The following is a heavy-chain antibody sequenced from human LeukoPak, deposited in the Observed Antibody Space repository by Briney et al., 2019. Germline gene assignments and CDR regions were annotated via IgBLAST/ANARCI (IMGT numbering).Heavy chain of an antibody. J-gene: IGHJ6*03. V-gene: IGHV4-61*02. D-gene: IGHD2-15*01. CDR2: ISSSGST. CDR3: ARSVEGYCRGGSCYSYSYYMDV. CDR1: GGSISSGSYY. Sequence: PSQTLSLTCTVSGGSISSGSYYWSWIRQPAGKGLEWIGRISSSGSTNYNPSLKSRVTISVDTSKNQFSLKLSSVTAADTAVYYCARSVEGYCRGGSCYSYSYYMDVWGKGTTVTVSS.